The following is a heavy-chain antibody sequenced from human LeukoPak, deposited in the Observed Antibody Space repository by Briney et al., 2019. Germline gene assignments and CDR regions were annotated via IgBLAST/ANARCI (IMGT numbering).Heavy chain of an antibody. Sequence: GRTLRLSCAASGFAFNNYAMHWVRHAPGKGLEWVALISYGGSNKYYADSVKGRFTISRDNSKVTLYLQLNSLRAEDTAIYYCARADGAYQLLYGGLGYWGQGTLVTVSS. CDR1: GFAFNNYA. D-gene: IGHD2-2*02. CDR3: ARADGAYQLLYGGLGY. V-gene: IGHV3-30-3*01. J-gene: IGHJ4*02. CDR2: ISYGGSNK.